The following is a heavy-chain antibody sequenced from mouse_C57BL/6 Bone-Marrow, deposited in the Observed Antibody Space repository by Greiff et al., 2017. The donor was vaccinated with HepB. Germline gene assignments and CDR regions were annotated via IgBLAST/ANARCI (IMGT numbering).Heavy chain of an antibody. D-gene: IGHD2-4*01. CDR1: GYTFTDYY. Sequence: EVQRVESGPVLVKPGASVKMSCKASGYTFTDYYMNWVKQSHGKSLEWIGVINPYNGGTSYNQKFKGKATLTVDKSSSTAYMELNSLTSEDSAVYYCARGAYDYDFAYWGQGTLVTVSA. J-gene: IGHJ3*01. CDR2: INPYNGGT. CDR3: ARGAYDYDFAY. V-gene: IGHV1-19*01.